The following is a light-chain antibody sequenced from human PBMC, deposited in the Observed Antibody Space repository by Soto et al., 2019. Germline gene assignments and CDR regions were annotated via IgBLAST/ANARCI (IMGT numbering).Light chain of an antibody. Sequence: EIVLTQSPGTLSLSPGERGTLSCRASQSVSDNYLAWYQQKPGQAPWLLIYGASRRATGIPDRFSGSGSGTDFPLAISRLEPEDFAVYYCQQYGRSPFTFGPGTKGDFK. CDR1: QSVSDNY. J-gene: IGKJ3*01. CDR3: QQYGRSPFT. V-gene: IGKV3-20*01. CDR2: GAS.